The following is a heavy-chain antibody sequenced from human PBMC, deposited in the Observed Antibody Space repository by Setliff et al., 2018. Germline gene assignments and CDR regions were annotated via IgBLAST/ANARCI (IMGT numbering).Heavy chain of an antibody. J-gene: IGHJ4*02. D-gene: IGHD5-12*01. CDR3: ARGGTFRYFDF. V-gene: IGHV4-4*07. CDR2: VYSNVGT. CDR1: GGSINNYY. Sequence: SETLSLTCTVSGGSINNYYWSWIRQPAGKGLEWIGRVYSNVGTNFNPSLKSRVTMSVDASKNQFSLKLRSVTAADTAVYYCARGGTFRYFDFWGQGAPVTVSS.